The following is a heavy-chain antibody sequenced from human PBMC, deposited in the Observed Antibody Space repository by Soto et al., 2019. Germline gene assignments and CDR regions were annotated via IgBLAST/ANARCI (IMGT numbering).Heavy chain of an antibody. Sequence: SDPLSLTCAVSGAPISCSYYYRVWLRQSPGKGPEWIGSVFYTGFTSYNPSLESRVSVSVDTSKNQFSLKVSGVSAADTAVYYCATSQKGYNWNYFDHWGQGALVTVSS. CDR3: ATSQKGYNWNYFDH. V-gene: IGHV4-39*01. D-gene: IGHD1-20*01. J-gene: IGHJ4*02. CDR1: GAPISCSYYY. CDR2: VFYTGFT.